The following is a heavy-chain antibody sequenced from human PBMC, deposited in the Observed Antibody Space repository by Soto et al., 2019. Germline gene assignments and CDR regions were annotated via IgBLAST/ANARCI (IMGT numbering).Heavy chain of an antibody. CDR2: IVVGSSNR. CDR3: GADPVYYYDSSGYYSPLH. D-gene: IGHD3-22*01. Sequence: AAVKVSCKASGFTFSSSAVQWVRQARGQRLEWIGWIVVGSSNRNYAQKFQERVTITRDMSTSTAYMELRSLRSEDTAVYYCGADPVYYYDSSGYYSPLHWG. V-gene: IGHV1-58*01. J-gene: IGHJ1*01. CDR1: GFTFSSSA.